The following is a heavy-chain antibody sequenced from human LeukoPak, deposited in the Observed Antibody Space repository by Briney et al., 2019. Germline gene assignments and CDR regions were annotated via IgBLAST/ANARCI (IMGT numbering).Heavy chain of an antibody. CDR3: AKDPYGGTYPSYFDY. CDR2: LRYDGSTA. V-gene: IGHV3-30*02. D-gene: IGHD1-26*01. CDR1: GFTLSSYG. Sequence: PGGSLSLSCAASGFTLSSYGMNWVRQAPGKGLDWVAFLRYDGSTAFYEDSVKGRFTISRDSSKNTLYLQMNSLTPADTAMYYCAKDPYGGTYPSYFDYWGQGTLVTVSS. J-gene: IGHJ4*02.